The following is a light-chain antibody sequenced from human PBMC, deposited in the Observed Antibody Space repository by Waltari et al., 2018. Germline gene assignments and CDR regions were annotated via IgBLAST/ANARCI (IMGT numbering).Light chain of an antibody. Sequence: QSALTQPASVSGSPGQSTTISCTGTSNDVGYYSLVSWYQQHPGKAPKLIIYDVTNRPPGVSDRFSGSKSGNTAFLTISGLQAEDEADYHCCTYAGRSTYSFGTGTTVSVL. J-gene: IGLJ1*01. V-gene: IGLV2-23*02. CDR1: SNDVGYYSL. CDR2: DVT. CDR3: CTYAGRSTYS.